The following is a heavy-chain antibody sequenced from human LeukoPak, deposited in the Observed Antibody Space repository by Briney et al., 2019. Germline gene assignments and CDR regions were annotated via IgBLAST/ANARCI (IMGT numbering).Heavy chain of an antibody. D-gene: IGHD2-15*01. CDR3: ARDLGGPDY. Sequence: GGSLRLSCAASGFTFSSYWMHWVRQAPGKGLVWVSRIPSDGNNIVYADSVKGRFTISRDSAKNTVYLQMNSLRAEDTAVYYCARDLGGPDYWGQGTLVTVSS. J-gene: IGHJ4*02. CDR1: GFTFSSYW. V-gene: IGHV3-74*01. CDR2: IPSDGNNI.